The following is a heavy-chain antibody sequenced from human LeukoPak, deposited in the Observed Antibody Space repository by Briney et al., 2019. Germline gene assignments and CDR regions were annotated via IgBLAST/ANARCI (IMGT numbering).Heavy chain of an antibody. CDR2: IYYSGST. CDR1: GGSISSYY. V-gene: IGHV4-59*12. Sequence: SETLSLTCTVSGGSISSYYWSWIRQPPGKGLEWIGYIYYSGSTNYNPSLKSRVTMSVDTSKKQLSLKLSSVTAADTAVYYCARVFDYDWYFDRWGRGTLVTVSS. CDR3: ARVFDYDWYFDR. D-gene: IGHD4-17*01. J-gene: IGHJ2*01.